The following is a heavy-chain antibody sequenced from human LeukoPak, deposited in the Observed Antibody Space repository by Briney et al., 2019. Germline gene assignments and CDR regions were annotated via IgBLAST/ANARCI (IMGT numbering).Heavy chain of an antibody. D-gene: IGHD5-12*01. CDR1: SGSISSYY. CDR3: AREGPLSAYGP. CDR2: IYYTGST. Sequence: SETLSLTCTVSSGSISSYYWSWIRQPPGKGLEWIGYIYYTGSTNYNPSLKSRVTISVETSKNQFSLNLSSVTAADTAVYYCAREGPLSAYGPWGQGTLVTVSS. J-gene: IGHJ5*02. V-gene: IGHV4-59*12.